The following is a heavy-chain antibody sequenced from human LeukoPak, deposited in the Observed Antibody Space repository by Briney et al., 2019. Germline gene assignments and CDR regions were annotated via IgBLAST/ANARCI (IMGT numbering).Heavy chain of an antibody. CDR2: ISTSTSSSNI. Sequence: GGSLRLSCAASGFMFSIYTMNWVRQAPGKGLDWVSSISTSTSSSNIYYADSVKGRFTISRDDAKNSEYLQMSALRPEDTAMYYCAREIDCSSASCYDPEGPYAFDVWGQGTMVIVSS. CDR3: AREIDCSSASCYDPEGPYAFDV. J-gene: IGHJ3*01. CDR1: GFMFSIYT. V-gene: IGHV3-21*01. D-gene: IGHD2-2*01.